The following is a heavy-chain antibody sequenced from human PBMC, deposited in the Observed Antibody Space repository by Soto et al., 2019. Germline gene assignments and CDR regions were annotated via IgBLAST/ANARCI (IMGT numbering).Heavy chain of an antibody. D-gene: IGHD5-12*01. J-gene: IGHJ4*02. CDR1: EFTFSNYW. CDR3: ARKATIDS. Sequence: EVQLVESGGGLVQPGGSLRLSCTASEFTFSNYWMTWVRQAPGKGLEWVANIKEDGSEKYYADSVKGRFTISRDNAKNSLYLQMNTLRAEDTAVYYCARKATIDSWGQGTLVTVSS. V-gene: IGHV3-7*01. CDR2: IKEDGSEK.